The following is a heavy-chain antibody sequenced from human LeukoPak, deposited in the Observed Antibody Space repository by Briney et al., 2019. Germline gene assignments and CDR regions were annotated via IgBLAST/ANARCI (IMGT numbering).Heavy chain of an antibody. CDR2: IHYSGTT. Sequence: SETLSLTCTVSGGSISSYYWSWIRQPPGKGLEWIGYIHYSGTTNYNPSLESRVAISVDTSNNQFSLRLSSVTAADTAVYYCATGPRSFADYWGQGTLVTVSS. J-gene: IGHJ4*02. V-gene: IGHV4-59*01. CDR1: GGSISSYY. CDR3: ATGPRSFADY. D-gene: IGHD6-13*01.